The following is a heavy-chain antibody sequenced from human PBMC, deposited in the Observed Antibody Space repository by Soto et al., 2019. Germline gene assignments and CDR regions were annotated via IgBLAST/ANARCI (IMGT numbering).Heavy chain of an antibody. J-gene: IGHJ4*02. Sequence: GGSLRLSCAASGFTFSSFAMSWVRQAPGKGLEWVSSISGTGGSTSYADSVKGRFTISRDNSKNTVFLQINSLRAEDTAVYHCAKLSSWRVVYTYYFDHWGQGALVTVS. V-gene: IGHV3-23*01. D-gene: IGHD3-3*01. CDR1: GFTFSSFA. CDR2: ISGTGGST. CDR3: AKLSSWRVVYTYYFDH.